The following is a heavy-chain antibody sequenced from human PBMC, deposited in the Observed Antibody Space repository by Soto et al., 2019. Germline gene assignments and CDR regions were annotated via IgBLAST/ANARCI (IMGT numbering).Heavy chain of an antibody. V-gene: IGHV4-59*01. Sequence: SETLSLTCTVSGGSINGFYWSWIRQPPGKGLEWIGYVYYTGSTTYNPSLESRVTMSVDTSKNQFSLKLSSVNAADTAVYYCAKYRRTKAEGYSLHYWGQGTLVTVSS. CDR2: VYYTGST. CDR3: AKYRRTKAEGYSLHY. J-gene: IGHJ4*02. D-gene: IGHD2-15*01. CDR1: GGSINGFY.